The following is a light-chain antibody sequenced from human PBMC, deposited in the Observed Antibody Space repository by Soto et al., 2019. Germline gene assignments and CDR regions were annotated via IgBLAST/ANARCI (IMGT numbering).Light chain of an antibody. V-gene: IGLV2-11*01. J-gene: IGLJ1*01. CDR3: CSHAGSYTYV. CDR1: SSDVGGYNY. CDR2: DVT. Sequence: QSVLTQPRSVSGSPGQSLTISYTGTSSDVGGYNYVSWYQQHPGKAPKLMIYDVTKRPSGVPDRFSGSKSGNTASLTISGLQAEDEGDYYCCSHAGSYTYVFGTGTKVTVL.